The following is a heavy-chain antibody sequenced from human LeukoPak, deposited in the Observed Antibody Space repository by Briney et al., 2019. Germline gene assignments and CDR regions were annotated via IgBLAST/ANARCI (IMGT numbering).Heavy chain of an antibody. D-gene: IGHD3-16*02. CDR2: IYYSGCT. V-gene: IGHV4-39*01. Sequence: SETLSLTCTVSGGSISSSSYYWGWIRQPPGKGLEWIGSIYYSGCTYYNPSLKSRVTISVDTSKNQFSLKLSSVTAADTAVYYCARSIMITFGGVIVTQEGFDYWGQGTLVTVSS. CDR1: GGSISSSSYY. J-gene: IGHJ4*02. CDR3: ARSIMITFGGVIVTQEGFDY.